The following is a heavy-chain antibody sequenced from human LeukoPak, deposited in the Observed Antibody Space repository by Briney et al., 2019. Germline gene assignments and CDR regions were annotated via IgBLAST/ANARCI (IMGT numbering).Heavy chain of an antibody. CDR3: ATGPGSGSYYRGYGMDV. CDR1: GGSFSGYY. J-gene: IGHJ6*04. V-gene: IGHV4-34*01. CDR2: INHSGST. Sequence: PSETLSLTCAVYGGSFSGYYWSWIRQPPGKGLEWIGEINHSGSTNYNPSLKSRVTISVDTSKNQFSLKLSSVTAADTAVYYCATGPGSGSYYRGYGMDVWGKGTTVTVSS. D-gene: IGHD3-10*01.